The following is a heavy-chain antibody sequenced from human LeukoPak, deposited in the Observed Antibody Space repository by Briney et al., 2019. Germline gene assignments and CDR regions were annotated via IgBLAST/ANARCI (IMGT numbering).Heavy chain of an antibody. Sequence: GESLKISCKGSGYSFTSYWIGWVRQMPGKGLEWMGIIYPGDSDTRYSPSFQGQVTISADQSISTAYLQWSSLKASDTAMYYCARHGYNWKDPLDYWGQGTLVTVSS. J-gene: IGHJ4*02. V-gene: IGHV5-51*01. CDR2: IYPGDSDT. CDR3: ARHGYNWKDPLDY. D-gene: IGHD1-20*01. CDR1: GYSFTSYW.